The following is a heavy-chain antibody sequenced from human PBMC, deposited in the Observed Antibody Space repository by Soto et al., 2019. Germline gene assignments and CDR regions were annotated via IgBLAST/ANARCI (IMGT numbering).Heavy chain of an antibody. J-gene: IGHJ6*03. CDR2: ISYDGSNK. CDR3: AKGGDTYYYYYYMDV. V-gene: IGHV3-30*18. CDR1: GFTFSSYG. D-gene: IGHD2-21*01. Sequence: GGSLRLSCAASGFTFSSYGMHWVRQAPGKGLEWVAVISYDGSNKYYADSVKGRFTISRDNSKNTLYLQMNSLRAEDTAVYYCAKGGDTYYYYYYMDVWGKGTTVTVSS.